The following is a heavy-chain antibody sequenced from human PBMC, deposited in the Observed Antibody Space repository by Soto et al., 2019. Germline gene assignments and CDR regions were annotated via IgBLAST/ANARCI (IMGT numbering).Heavy chain of an antibody. CDR3: GRDASAAPDY. Sequence: PGVSLRLSCAASGFTFSHYWMHWVRHAPGKGLVLVSRINPDGSTTNLADSVKGRFTISRDNAKNTLYLQTSSLSVEYMAVYHCGRDASAAPDYWGQGTLVTVSS. CDR2: INPDGSTT. CDR1: GFTFSHYW. D-gene: IGHD6-13*01. V-gene: IGHV3-74*01. J-gene: IGHJ4*02.